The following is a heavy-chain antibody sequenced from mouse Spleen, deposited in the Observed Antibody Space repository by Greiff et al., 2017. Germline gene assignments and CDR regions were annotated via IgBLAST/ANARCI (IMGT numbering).Heavy chain of an antibody. Sequence: EVKLVESGGGLVKPGGSLKLSCAASGFTFSDYGMHWVRQAPEKGLEWVAYISSGSSTIYYADTVKGRFTISRDNAKNTLFLQMTSLRSEDTAMYYCAGGNYDAMDYWGQGTSVTVSS. CDR3: AGGNYDAMDY. J-gene: IGHJ4*01. CDR1: GFTFSDYG. CDR2: ISSGSSTI. D-gene: IGHD2-1*01. V-gene: IGHV5-17*01.